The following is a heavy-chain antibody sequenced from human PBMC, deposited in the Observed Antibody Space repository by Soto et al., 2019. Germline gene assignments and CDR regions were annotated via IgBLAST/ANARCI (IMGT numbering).Heavy chain of an antibody. Sequence: QLHLRESGPGLVKPSETLSLTCTVSGGSITSSSYYWGWIRQPPGKGLEWIGSIYYSGSTYYNPSLKRRVTISVDPSKNQFSLKLSSVTAADTAVYYCATQEVGGSYVYTFDPWGQGTLVTVSS. CDR3: ATQEVGGSYVYTFDP. J-gene: IGHJ5*02. D-gene: IGHD1-26*01. CDR1: GGSITSSSYY. V-gene: IGHV4-39*01. CDR2: IYYSGST.